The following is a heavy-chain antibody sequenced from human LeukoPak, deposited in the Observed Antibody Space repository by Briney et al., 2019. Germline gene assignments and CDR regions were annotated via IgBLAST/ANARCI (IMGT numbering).Heavy chain of an antibody. CDR3: ARAGTNWLDFDY. D-gene: IGHD1-1*01. CDR2: IYYSGST. J-gene: IGHJ4*02. CDR1: GGSISSGDFY. Sequence: PSQTLSLTCTVSGGSISSGDFYWRWIRQPPGKGLEWIGYIYYSGSTYTNPSRKSRFTISVDTSKNQFSLKLISVTAADTAVYYCARAGTNWLDFDYWGQGTLVTVSS. V-gene: IGHV4-30-4*01.